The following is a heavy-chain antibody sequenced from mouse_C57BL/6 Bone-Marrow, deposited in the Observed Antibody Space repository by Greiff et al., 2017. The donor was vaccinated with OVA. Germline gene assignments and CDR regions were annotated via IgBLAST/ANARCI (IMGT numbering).Heavy chain of an antibody. CDR1: GFTFTNTY. CDR2: IDPANDNT. V-gene: IGHV14-3*01. D-gene: IGHD1-1*01. J-gene: IGHJ4*01. CDR3: ARGNFGSSFYAMDY. Sequence: VQLQQSVAELVRPGASVKLSCTASGFTFTNTYMHWVKQRPEQGLEWIGRIDPANDNTKYAPKFQGKATMTADTSSNTAYLQLSSLSSADTAVYCCARGNFGSSFYAMDYWGQGTSVTVSS.